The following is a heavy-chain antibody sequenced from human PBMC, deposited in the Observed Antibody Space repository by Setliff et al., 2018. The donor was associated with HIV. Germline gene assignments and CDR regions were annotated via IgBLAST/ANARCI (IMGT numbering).Heavy chain of an antibody. V-gene: IGHV4-34*01. D-gene: IGHD3-22*01. CDR3: ARASSGYYSRFDY. CDR2: INHSGST. J-gene: IGHJ4*02. CDR1: GGSFSGYY. Sequence: LPETLSLTCAVYGGSFSGYYWSWIRQPPGKGLEWIGEINHSGSTNYNPSLKSRVTISVDTSKNQFSLKLSSVTAADTAVYYCARASSGYYSRFDYWGQGTLVTVSS.